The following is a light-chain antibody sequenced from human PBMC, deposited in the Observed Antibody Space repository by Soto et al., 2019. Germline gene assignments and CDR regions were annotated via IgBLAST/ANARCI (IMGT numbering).Light chain of an antibody. V-gene: IGKV3-15*01. CDR2: GAS. CDR3: QQYNNWPPYT. J-gene: IGKJ2*01. CDR1: QSVSSN. Sequence: EIVVTQSPATLSVSPGVRATLSRRASQSVSSNLAWYQQKPGQAPRLLIYGASTRATGIPARFSGSGSGTEFTLTISSLQSEDFAVYYCQQYNNWPPYTFGQGTKLEIK.